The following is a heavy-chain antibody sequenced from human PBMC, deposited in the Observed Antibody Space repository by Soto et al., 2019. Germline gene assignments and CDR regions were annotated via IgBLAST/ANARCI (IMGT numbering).Heavy chain of an antibody. V-gene: IGHV3-74*01. D-gene: IGHD3-10*01. CDR2: IDEYGNTI. CDR1: GFTFSSYW. J-gene: IGHJ4*02. Sequence: EVQLVESGGGLVQPGGSLSLSCATSGFTFSSYWMHWVRQVPGKGLLWVSRIDEYGNTINYADSVRGRFTISRDNARNTLYLEMNSLRADDTALYYCTRDIGGKGAYWGPGTLVTVSS. CDR3: TRDIGGKGAY.